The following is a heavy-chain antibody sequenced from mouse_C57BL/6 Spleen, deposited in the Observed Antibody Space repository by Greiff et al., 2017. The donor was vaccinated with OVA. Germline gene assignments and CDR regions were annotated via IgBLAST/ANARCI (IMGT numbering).Heavy chain of an antibody. CDR3: AKNYDYDNYCDY. V-gene: IGHV2-5*01. CDR2: IWRGGST. J-gene: IGHJ2*01. CDR1: GFSLTSYG. Sequence: QVQLQQSGPGLVQPSQSLSITCTVSGFSLTSYGVHWVRQSPGKGLEWLGVIWRGGSTDYNAAFMSRLSITKDNSKSQVFFKMNSLQADDTAIYXCAKNYDYDNYCDYWGQGTTLTVSA. D-gene: IGHD2-4*01.